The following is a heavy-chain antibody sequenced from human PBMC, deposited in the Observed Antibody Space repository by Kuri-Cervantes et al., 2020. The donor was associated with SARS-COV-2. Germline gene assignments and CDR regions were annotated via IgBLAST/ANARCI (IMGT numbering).Heavy chain of an antibody. CDR1: GGSISSHY. V-gene: IGHV4-59*11. J-gene: IGHJ3*02. Sequence: ESLKISCTVSGGSISSHYWSWIRQPPGKGLEWIGYIYYSGSTNYNPSLKSRVTISVDTSKNQFSLKLSSVTAADTAVYYCARETTLKVGVAFDIWGQGTMVTVSS. CDR3: ARETTLKVGVAFDI. CDR2: IYYSGST. D-gene: IGHD4-11*01.